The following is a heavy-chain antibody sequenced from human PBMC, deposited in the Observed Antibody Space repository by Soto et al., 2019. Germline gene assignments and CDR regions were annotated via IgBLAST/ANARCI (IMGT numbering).Heavy chain of an antibody. CDR2: ISGSGGST. V-gene: IGHV3-23*01. CDR3: ANIAGGWYDAFGI. Sequence: PGGCLGHGRAACGVSFSSSAVTGSRPAPGKGLEWVSSISGSGGSTYYADSVKGRFTISRDNSKNTLDLQINSLRAEDTAVYYCANIAGGWYDAFGICGQGIMVTVSS. J-gene: IGHJ3*02. CDR1: GVSFSSSA. D-gene: IGHD6-19*01.